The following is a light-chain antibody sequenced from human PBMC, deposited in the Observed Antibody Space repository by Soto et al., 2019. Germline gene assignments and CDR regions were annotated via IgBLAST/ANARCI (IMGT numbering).Light chain of an antibody. CDR1: QSVSST. Sequence: IVMTQSPATLSVSPGERATLSCRASQSVSSTLACYQQKPGHAPSLLLDGASPRATGIPARFSGRGSGTEFTLTISILQSEDFAVYYCQQYNNWPPPLTFGGGTKVEI. CDR2: GAS. V-gene: IGKV3-15*01. J-gene: IGKJ4*01. CDR3: QQYNNWPPPLT.